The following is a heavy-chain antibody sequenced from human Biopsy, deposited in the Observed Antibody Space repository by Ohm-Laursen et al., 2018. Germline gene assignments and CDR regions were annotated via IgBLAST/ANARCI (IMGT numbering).Heavy chain of an antibody. J-gene: IGHJ1*01. CDR3: SRGSNEYGGLYFPH. CDR2: ISHTGYT. V-gene: IGHV4-59*11. D-gene: IGHD4-23*01. CDR1: GGSFTGHY. Sequence: GTLSLTCTVSGGSFTGHYWSWIRQPPGKGLEWIGHISHTGYTSYKSSLKSRVTISLDTSRKHFSLRLTSLAAADTAVYYCSRGSNEYGGLYFPHWGQGTLVTVSS.